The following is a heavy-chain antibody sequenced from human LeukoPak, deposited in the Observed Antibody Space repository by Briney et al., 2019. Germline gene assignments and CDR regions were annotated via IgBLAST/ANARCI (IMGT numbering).Heavy chain of an antibody. J-gene: IGHJ3*02. CDR1: GFTFSDYY. D-gene: IGHD3-10*01. Sequence: PGGSLRLSSAASGFTFSDYYMSWIRQAPGKGLEWVSYISTYSGYTNYAGSVKGRFTISRDNAKNSLYLQLNDLRAEDTAVYYCARCYVSGCRAFDIWGQGTMVTVSS. CDR3: ARCYVSGCRAFDI. V-gene: IGHV3-11*03. CDR2: ISTYSGYT.